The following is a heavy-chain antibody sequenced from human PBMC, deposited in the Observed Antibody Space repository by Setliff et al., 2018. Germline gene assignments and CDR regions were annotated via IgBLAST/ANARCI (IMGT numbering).Heavy chain of an antibody. J-gene: IGHJ4*02. CDR3: ARGLSDYYYESGSFPILGY. CDR1: GYTFTNYD. D-gene: IGHD3-10*01. Sequence: GESLKVSCKASGYTFTNYDINWVRQATGQGLEWMGWMNPNNGNTGYSQKFQGRVTMTRNTSTSTAYMEVSSLRSEDTAVYYCARGLSDYYYESGSFPILGYWGQGTLVTVSS. V-gene: IGHV1-8*01. CDR2: MNPNNGNT.